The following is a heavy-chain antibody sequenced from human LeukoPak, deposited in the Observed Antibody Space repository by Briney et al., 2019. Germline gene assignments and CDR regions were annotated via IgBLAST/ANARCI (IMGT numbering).Heavy chain of an antibody. CDR1: GFTFSSYW. J-gene: IGHJ4*02. Sequence: GGSLRLSCAASGFTFSSYWMSWVRQAPGKGLEWVANIKQDGSEKYYADSVKGRFTISRDNAKNSLYLQMNSLRAEDTAVYYCAREYYDILTGYGRGFDYWGQGTLVTVSS. CDR3: AREYYDILTGYGRGFDY. D-gene: IGHD3-9*01. CDR2: IKQDGSEK. V-gene: IGHV3-7*01.